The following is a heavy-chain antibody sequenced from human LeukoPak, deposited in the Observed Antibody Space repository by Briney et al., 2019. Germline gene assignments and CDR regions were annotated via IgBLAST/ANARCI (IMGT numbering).Heavy chain of an antibody. V-gene: IGHV4-59*11. Sequence: SETLSLACTVSGVSISSHYWSWIRQPPGKGLEWIGYVYYSGSTNYNPSLKSRVTTSVDTSKNQFSLKLSSVIAADTAVYYCARARYYDFWSGYYLDYWGQGTLVTVSS. D-gene: IGHD3-3*01. CDR2: VYYSGST. CDR1: GVSISSHY. CDR3: ARARYYDFWSGYYLDY. J-gene: IGHJ4*02.